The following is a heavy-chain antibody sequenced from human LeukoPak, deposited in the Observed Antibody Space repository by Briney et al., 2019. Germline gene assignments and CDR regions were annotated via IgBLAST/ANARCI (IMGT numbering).Heavy chain of an antibody. CDR2: ISWDGGST. V-gene: IGHV3-43D*03. D-gene: IGHD3-3*01. Sequence: PGGSLRLSCAASGFTFDDYAMHWIRQAPGKGLEWVSLISWDGGSTYYADSVKGRFTISRDNSKNSLYLQMNSLRAEDTALYYCAKDPLKRSHDFWSGYLGEESHSMDVWGEGTTVTVSS. CDR1: GFTFDDYA. CDR3: AKDPLKRSHDFWSGYLGEESHSMDV. J-gene: IGHJ6*04.